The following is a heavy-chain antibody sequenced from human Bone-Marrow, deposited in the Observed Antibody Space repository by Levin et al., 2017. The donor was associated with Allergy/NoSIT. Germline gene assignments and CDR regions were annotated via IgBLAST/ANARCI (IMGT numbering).Heavy chain of an antibody. CDR3: ARGLRRPVVAATRWFDP. V-gene: IGHV4-34*01. J-gene: IGHJ5*02. CDR1: GGSFSGYY. D-gene: IGHD2-15*01. Sequence: ESLKISCAVYGGSFSGYYWSWIRQPPGKGLEWIGEINHSGSTNYNPSLKSRVTISVDTSKNQFSLKLSSVTAADTAVYYCARGLRRPVVAATRWFDPWGQGTLVTVSS. CDR2: INHSGST.